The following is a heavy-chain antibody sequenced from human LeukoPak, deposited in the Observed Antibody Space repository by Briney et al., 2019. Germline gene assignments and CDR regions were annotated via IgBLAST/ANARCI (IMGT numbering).Heavy chain of an antibody. J-gene: IGHJ4*02. D-gene: IGHD3-16*01. Sequence: PSETLSLTCAVYGGSFSGYYWSWLRQPPGKGLEWIGEINHSGSTNYNPSLKSRVTISLDTSKNQFSLKLSSVTAADTAVYYCAILRSLSQFDYWGQGTLVTVSS. CDR1: GGSFSGYY. CDR2: INHSGST. CDR3: AILRSLSQFDY. V-gene: IGHV4-34*01.